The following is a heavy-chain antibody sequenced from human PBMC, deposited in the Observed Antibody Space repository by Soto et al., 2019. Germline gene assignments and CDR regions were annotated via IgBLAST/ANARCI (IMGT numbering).Heavy chain of an antibody. V-gene: IGHV3-33*01. D-gene: IGHD4-17*01. CDR3: ARAGGTTVTGIWHFDS. J-gene: IGHJ4*02. CDR2: IWYDGTQK. Sequence: QVQLEESVGGVVQPGRSLRLSCEASGFTFNTYSMHWVRQPPGKGLEWLAAIWYDGTQKYYADSVKGRFIISRDNSTKTLYLEMNSLRAEDTAVYYCARAGGTTVTGIWHFDSWGQGTLVTVSS. CDR1: GFTFNTYS.